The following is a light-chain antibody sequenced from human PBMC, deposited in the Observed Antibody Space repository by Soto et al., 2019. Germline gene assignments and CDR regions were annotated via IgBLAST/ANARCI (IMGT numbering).Light chain of an antibody. CDR3: MQALQTHRT. CDR1: QSLLHSNGYNY. Sequence: EIVLTQSPLSLPVTPGEPASISCRSSQSLLHSNGYNYLDWYLQKPRQSPQLLIYLGSNRASGVPDRFSGSGSGTDFTLKISRVKAEDVGVYYCMQALQTHRTFGQGTKVDIK. CDR2: LGS. J-gene: IGKJ1*01. V-gene: IGKV2-28*01.